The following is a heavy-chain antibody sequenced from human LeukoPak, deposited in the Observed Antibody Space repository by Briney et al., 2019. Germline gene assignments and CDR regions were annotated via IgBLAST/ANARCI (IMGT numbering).Heavy chain of an antibody. Sequence: SETLSLTCAVYGGSFSGYYWSWIRRPPGKGLEWIGEINHSGSTNYNPSLKSRVTISVDTSKNQFSLKLSSVTAADTAVYYCARAGILVTYYYDSSGYYFPESDAFDIWGQGTMVTVSS. D-gene: IGHD3-22*01. V-gene: IGHV4-34*01. CDR1: GGSFSGYY. CDR3: ARAGILVTYYYDSSGYYFPESDAFDI. J-gene: IGHJ3*02. CDR2: INHSGST.